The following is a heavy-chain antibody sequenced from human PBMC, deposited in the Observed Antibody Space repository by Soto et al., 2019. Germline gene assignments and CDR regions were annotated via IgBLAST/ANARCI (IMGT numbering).Heavy chain of an antibody. CDR2: IYHSGST. CDR1: GGSISSGGYA. V-gene: IGHV4-30-2*01. D-gene: IGHD3-9*01. Sequence: SETLSLTCAVSGGSISSGGYAWSWIRQPPGKGLEWIGYIYHSGSTYYNPSLKSRVTISVDRSKNQFSLKLSSVTAADTAVYYCARASTVYDILTYFEYWGQGTLVTVSS. CDR3: ARASTVYDILTYFEY. J-gene: IGHJ4*02.